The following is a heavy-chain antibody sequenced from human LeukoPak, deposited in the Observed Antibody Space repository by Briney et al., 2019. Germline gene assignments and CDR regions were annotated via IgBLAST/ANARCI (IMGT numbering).Heavy chain of an antibody. V-gene: IGHV3-74*03. Sequence: GGSLRLSCAASGFTFSNYWMHWVRQAPGKGLVWVSRIYNDGSGPSYADSVKGRFTISRDNAKKMLFLQMNSLEADDKAEYYCARGLEMSTINELNYWGQGTLVTVSS. CDR1: GFTFSNYW. CDR3: ARGLEMSTINELNY. D-gene: IGHD5-24*01. CDR2: IYNDGSGP. J-gene: IGHJ4*02.